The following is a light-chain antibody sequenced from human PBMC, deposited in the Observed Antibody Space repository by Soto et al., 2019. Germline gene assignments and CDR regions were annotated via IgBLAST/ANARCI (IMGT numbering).Light chain of an antibody. CDR2: GSS. CDR1: ENVGTN. J-gene: IGKJ4*01. Sequence: IVLTQSPATLSVSPGEGVTLSCRASENVGTNLAWYEQKVGQAPRLLIYGSSTRATGIPDTFSGSGSGTEFTLSISSLQSEESAVYYCQQYNNWGLSFGGGTKVEIK. V-gene: IGKV3D-15*01. CDR3: QQYNNWGLS.